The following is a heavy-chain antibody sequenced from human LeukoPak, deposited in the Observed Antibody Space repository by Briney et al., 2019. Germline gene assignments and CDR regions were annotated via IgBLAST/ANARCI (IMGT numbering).Heavy chain of an antibody. CDR2: INPSGGST. CDR3: ARESLVGASGAFDI. J-gene: IGHJ3*02. CDR1: GYTFTGYY. Sequence: ASVKVSCKASGYTFTGYYMHWVRQAPGQGLEWMGIINPSGGSTSYAQKFQGRVTMTRDTSISTAYMELSRLRSDDTAVYYCARESLVGASGAFDIWGQGTMVTVSS. V-gene: IGHV1-2*02. D-gene: IGHD1-26*01.